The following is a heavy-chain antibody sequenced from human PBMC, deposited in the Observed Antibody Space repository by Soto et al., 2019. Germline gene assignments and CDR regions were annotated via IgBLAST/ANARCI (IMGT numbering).Heavy chain of an antibody. V-gene: IGHV1-18*01. D-gene: IGHD5-12*01. CDR1: GYTFTSYG. CDR3: ARVQSGYDFAY. J-gene: IGHJ4*02. CDR2: ISAYNGTT. Sequence: QVQLVQSGAEVKKPGASVKVSCKASGYTFTSYGINWVRQAPGQGLAWMGWISAYNGTTHYAQKLQGRVTMTTDTSTSTVYMELRSLRSDDTAVYYCARVQSGYDFAYWGQGTLVTVSS.